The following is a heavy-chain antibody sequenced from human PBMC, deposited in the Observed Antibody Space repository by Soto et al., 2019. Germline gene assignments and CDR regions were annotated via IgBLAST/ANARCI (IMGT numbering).Heavy chain of an antibody. J-gene: IGHJ4*02. Sequence: SETLSLTCTVSGDSISSYYWSWIRQPPGKGLEWIGYIYYSGSTNYNPSLKSRVTISVDTSKNQFSLKLSSVTAADTAVYYCARQLQLWLYYFDYWGQGTLVTVSS. CDR2: IYYSGST. D-gene: IGHD5-18*01. CDR3: ARQLQLWLYYFDY. V-gene: IGHV4-59*08. CDR1: GDSISSYY.